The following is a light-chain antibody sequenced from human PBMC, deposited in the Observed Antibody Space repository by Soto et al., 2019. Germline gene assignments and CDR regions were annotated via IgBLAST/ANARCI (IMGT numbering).Light chain of an antibody. CDR3: HQYYSSPLP. Sequence: DIVMTQSPDSLAMSLGERATINCKSSQSVLASSNNKNLLAWYQQKPGQPPKLLIYGASPRESGVPDRLRGSGSVTDFTLTISSLQPADVAIYYCHQYYSSPLPFGGETNVEI. CDR1: QSVLASSNNKNL. J-gene: IGKJ4*01. CDR2: GAS. V-gene: IGKV4-1*01.